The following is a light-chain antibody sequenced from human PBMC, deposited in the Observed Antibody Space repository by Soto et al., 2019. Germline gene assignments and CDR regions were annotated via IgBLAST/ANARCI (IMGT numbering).Light chain of an antibody. V-gene: IGKV3-20*01. Sequence: EIVMTPSPATLSVSPGERATLSCSASQSVSSNLAWYQQKPGQAPRLLIYGASSRATGIPDRFSGSGSGTDFTLTISKLEPEDFAVYYCQQYGSSTFGQGKRREIK. CDR3: QQYGSST. CDR1: QSVSSN. J-gene: IGKJ5*01. CDR2: GAS.